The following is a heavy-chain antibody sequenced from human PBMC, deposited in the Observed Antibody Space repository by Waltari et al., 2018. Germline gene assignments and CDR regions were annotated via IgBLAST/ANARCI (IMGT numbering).Heavy chain of an antibody. D-gene: IGHD6-25*01. V-gene: IGHV3-7*01. CDR3: ARITSHYLRSVMDV. CDR2: IKQDGSEK. Sequence: EVQLVESGGGLVQPGGSLRLSCAASGFTFSSYWMSWFRQAPGKGLEWVANIKQDGSEKYYVDSVKGRFTISRDNAKNSLYLQMNSLRAEDTAVYYCARITSHYLRSVMDVWGKGTTVTVSS. J-gene: IGHJ6*03. CDR1: GFTFSSYW.